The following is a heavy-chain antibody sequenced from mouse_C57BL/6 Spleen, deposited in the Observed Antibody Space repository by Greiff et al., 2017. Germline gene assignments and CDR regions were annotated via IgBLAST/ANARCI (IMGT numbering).Heavy chain of an antibody. CDR1: GYTFTSYW. D-gene: IGHD1-1*01. J-gene: IGHJ2*01. Sequence: VKLVESGAELVMPGASVKLSCKASGYTFTSYWMHWVKQRPGQGLEWIGEIDPSDSYTNYNQKFKGKSTLTVDKSSSTAYMQLSSLTSEDSAVYYCARGITTVVATRRYYFDYWGQGTTLTVSS. CDR2: IDPSDSYT. V-gene: IGHV1-69*01. CDR3: ARGITTVVATRRYYFDY.